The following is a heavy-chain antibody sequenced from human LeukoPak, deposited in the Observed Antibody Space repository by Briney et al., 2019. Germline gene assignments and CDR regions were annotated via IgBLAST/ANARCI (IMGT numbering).Heavy chain of an antibody. Sequence: GGSLRLSCAASGFTFSSYGMNWVRQAPGKGLEWASSITSNSFIYFADSVKGRFTISRDNAKNSLYLQMNSLRAEDTAVYYCTRDRGFCTGATCHPNDYWGQGTLVTVSS. J-gene: IGHJ4*02. CDR3: TRDRGFCTGATCHPNDY. CDR1: GFTFSSYG. CDR2: ITSNSFI. V-gene: IGHV3-21*01. D-gene: IGHD2-8*02.